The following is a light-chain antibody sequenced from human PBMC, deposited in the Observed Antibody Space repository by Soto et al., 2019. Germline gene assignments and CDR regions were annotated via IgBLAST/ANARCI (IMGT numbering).Light chain of an antibody. J-gene: IGLJ1*01. CDR2: DDS. CDR3: QVCDSSSDYV. CDR1: NIGIKS. V-gene: IGLV3-21*02. Sequence: SYELTQPHSVSVAPGQTARITCGGTNIGIKSVHWYQQKPGQAPVLVVYDDSDRPSGIPERFSGSNSGNTATLTISRVEAGDEADYYCQVCDSSSDYVFGTGPKLTVL.